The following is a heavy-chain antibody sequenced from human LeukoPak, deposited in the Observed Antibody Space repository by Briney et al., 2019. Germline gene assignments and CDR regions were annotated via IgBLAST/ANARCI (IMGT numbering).Heavy chain of an antibody. Sequence: GGSLRLSCAASGFTFDDYAMHWVRQAPGKGLEWVSGISWNSGSIGYADSVKGRFTISRDNAKNSLYLQMNSLRAEDTALYYCAKDGNYDSSGYDSYYFDYWGQGTLVTVSS. J-gene: IGHJ4*02. D-gene: IGHD3-22*01. CDR3: AKDGNYDSSGYDSYYFDY. CDR1: GFTFDDYA. CDR2: ISWNSGSI. V-gene: IGHV3-9*01.